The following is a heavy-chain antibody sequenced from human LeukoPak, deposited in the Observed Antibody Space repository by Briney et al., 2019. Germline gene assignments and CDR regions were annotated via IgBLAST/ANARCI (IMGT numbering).Heavy chain of an antibody. Sequence: GSLRLSCTASGFTFSGAWMTWIRQPPGKGLEWIGYIYYSGSTNYNPSLKSRVTISVDTSKNQFSLKLSSVTAADTAVYYCAGGGSRDGYNYVVYWGQGTLVTVSS. D-gene: IGHD5-24*01. CDR3: AGGGSRDGYNYVVY. CDR1: GFTFSGAW. V-gene: IGHV4-59*08. CDR2: IYYSGST. J-gene: IGHJ4*02.